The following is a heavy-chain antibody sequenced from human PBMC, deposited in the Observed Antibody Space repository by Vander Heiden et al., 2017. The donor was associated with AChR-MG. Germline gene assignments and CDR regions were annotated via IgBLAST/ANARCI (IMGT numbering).Heavy chain of an antibody. J-gene: IGHJ6*02. CDR2: IYYSGST. D-gene: IGHD6-19*01. V-gene: IGHV4-39*01. CDR3: ASKWLAPIEPGLVTLDV. Sequence: QLQLQESGPGLVKPSETLSLTCTVSGGSISSSSYYWGWIRQPPGKGLEWIGSIYYSGSTYYNPSLKSRVTISVDTSKNQFSLKLSSVTAADTAVYYCASKWLAPIEPGLVTLDVWGQGTTVTVSS. CDR1: GGSISSSSYY.